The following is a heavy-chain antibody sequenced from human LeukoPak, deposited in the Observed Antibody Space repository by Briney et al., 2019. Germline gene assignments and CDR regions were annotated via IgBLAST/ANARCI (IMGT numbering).Heavy chain of an antibody. V-gene: IGHV1-18*01. Sequence: ASVKVSCKASGYTFTSYGISWVRQAPGQGLEWMGWISAYNGNTNYAQKLQGRVTMTTDTSTSTAYMELRSLRSEDTAVYYCARDDYYDSSGPYFDYWGQGTLATVSS. D-gene: IGHD3-22*01. CDR3: ARDDYYDSSGPYFDY. J-gene: IGHJ4*02. CDR2: ISAYNGNT. CDR1: GYTFTSYG.